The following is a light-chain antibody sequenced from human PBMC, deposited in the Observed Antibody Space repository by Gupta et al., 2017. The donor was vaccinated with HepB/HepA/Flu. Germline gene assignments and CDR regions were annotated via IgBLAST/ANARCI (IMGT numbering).Light chain of an antibody. CDR3: QQRTNWRT. J-gene: IGKJ1*01. V-gene: IGKV3-11*01. Sequence: EIVLTQSPATLSLSPGERATLSCRASQSVYNYLAWYQQKPGQAPRLLIYDASNRATGIPARFSGSGSGTDFTLTISSLEPEDSAVYSCQQRTNWRTFGQGTRVEIK. CDR2: DAS. CDR1: QSVYNY.